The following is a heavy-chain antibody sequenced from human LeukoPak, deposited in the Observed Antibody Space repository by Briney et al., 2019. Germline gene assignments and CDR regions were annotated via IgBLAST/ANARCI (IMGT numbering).Heavy chain of an antibody. CDR1: GGSISGNSYY. V-gene: IGHV4-39*01. D-gene: IGHD6-13*01. Sequence: SARLSLTCTVSGGSISGNSYYWGWIRQPPGKGLDRIGSMFYNGSPYYNPSLKSRVTISVDTSNNQFSLRVSSVTAADTAVYYCARRRGYSGSYYYFDYWGQGTLVTVSS. CDR3: ARRRGYSGSYYYFDY. CDR2: MFYNGSP. J-gene: IGHJ4*02.